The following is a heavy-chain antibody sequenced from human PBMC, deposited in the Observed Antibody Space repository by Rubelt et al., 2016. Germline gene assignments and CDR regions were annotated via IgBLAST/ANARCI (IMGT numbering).Heavy chain of an antibody. CDR1: GFTFSSYA. CDR3: ARVGYSGYDWVIDY. V-gene: IGHV3-30*04. J-gene: IGHJ4*02. D-gene: IGHD5-12*01. Sequence: QVQLVESGGGVVQPGRSLRLTCAASGFTFSSYAMHWVRQAPGKGLEWVAVISYDGSNKYSADSVKGRFTISRDNSKNTLYLQMNSLRAEDTAVYYCARVGYSGYDWVIDYWGQGTLVTVSS. CDR2: ISYDGSNK.